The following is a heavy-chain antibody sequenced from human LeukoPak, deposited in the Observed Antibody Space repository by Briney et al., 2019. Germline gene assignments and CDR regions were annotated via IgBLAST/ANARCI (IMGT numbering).Heavy chain of an antibody. V-gene: IGHV1-69*01. Sequence: SVKVSCKASGGTFSSYAISWVRQAPGQGLEWMGGIIPIFGTANYAQRFQGRVTITADESTSTAYMELSSLRSEDTAVYYCARCRGSPTDAFDIWGQGTMVTVSS. J-gene: IGHJ3*02. CDR1: GGTFSSYA. D-gene: IGHD3-10*01. CDR3: ARCRGSPTDAFDI. CDR2: IIPIFGTA.